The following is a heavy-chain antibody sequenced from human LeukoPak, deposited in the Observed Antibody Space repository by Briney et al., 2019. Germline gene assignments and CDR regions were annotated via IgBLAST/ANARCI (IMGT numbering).Heavy chain of an antibody. V-gene: IGHV4-59*08. CDR1: GGSISGYY. D-gene: IGHD3-10*01. CDR2: IYNSGSS. CDR3: ARHYYGSGSWDWFDP. Sequence: PSETLSLTCSVSGGSISGYYWSWIRQPPGKGLEWIGYIYNSGSSNYNPSLMSRVTISVETSKNQFSLKLSSVTAADTAVYYCARHYYGSGSWDWFDPWGQGTLVTVSS. J-gene: IGHJ5*02.